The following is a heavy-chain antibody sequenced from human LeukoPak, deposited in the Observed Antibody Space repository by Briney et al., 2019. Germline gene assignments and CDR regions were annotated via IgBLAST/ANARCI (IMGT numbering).Heavy chain of an antibody. CDR1: GFTFSTYS. CDR2: ISSSSSYI. Sequence: GGSLRLSCAASGFTFSTYSMNWVRQAPGKGLEWVSSISSSSSYIYYADSVKGRFTISRDNAQNSLYLQMSSLRAEDTAVYYCARHVVAVGFDYWGQGTLVTVSS. D-gene: IGHD3-22*01. J-gene: IGHJ4*02. V-gene: IGHV3-21*01. CDR3: ARHVVAVGFDY.